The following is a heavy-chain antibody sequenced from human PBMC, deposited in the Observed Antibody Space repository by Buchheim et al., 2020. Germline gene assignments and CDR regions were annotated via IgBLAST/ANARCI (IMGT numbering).Heavy chain of an antibody. CDR3: ARLQYYYGSGSYPDY. V-gene: IGHV4-39*01. CDR2: MYYSGST. Sequence: QLQLQESGPGLVKPSETLSLTCTVSGGSIRSSSYYWGWIRQPPGKGLEWIGSMYYSGSTYYNPSLKSRVTISVDTSKQQFSLKLSSVTAADTAVYYCARLQYYYGSGSYPDYWGQGTL. J-gene: IGHJ4*02. CDR1: GGSIRSSSYY. D-gene: IGHD3-10*01.